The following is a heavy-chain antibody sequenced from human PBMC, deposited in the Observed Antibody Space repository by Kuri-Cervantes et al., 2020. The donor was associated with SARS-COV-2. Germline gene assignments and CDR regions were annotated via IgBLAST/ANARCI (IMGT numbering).Heavy chain of an antibody. V-gene: IGHV1-2*02. CDR1: GYTFTGYY. CDR3: ARDYYDSSGYSPFQEGWYYFDY. Sequence: ASVKVSCKASGYTFTGYYMHWVRQAPGQGLEWMGWINPNSGGTNYAQKFQGRVTMTRDMSISTAYMELSRLRSDDTAVYYCARDYYDSSGYSPFQEGWYYFDYWGQGTLVTVSS. D-gene: IGHD3-22*01. CDR2: INPNSGGT. J-gene: IGHJ4*02.